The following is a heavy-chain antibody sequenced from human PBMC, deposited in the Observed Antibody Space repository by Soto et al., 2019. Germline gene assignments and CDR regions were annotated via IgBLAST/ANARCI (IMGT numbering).Heavy chain of an antibody. D-gene: IGHD5-12*01. CDR1: GYTFTIYG. CDR2: ISPDNGNT. Sequence: QVQLVQSGGEVKKPGASVKVSCKASGYTFTIYGINWVRQAPGQGLEWMGWISPDNGNTNYAQKLQGRVTMTTDTATRTAYIELRSLRSDDTAVYYCARALGYSGYAGMDVWGQGTTVTVSS. CDR3: ARALGYSGYAGMDV. J-gene: IGHJ6*02. V-gene: IGHV1-18*01.